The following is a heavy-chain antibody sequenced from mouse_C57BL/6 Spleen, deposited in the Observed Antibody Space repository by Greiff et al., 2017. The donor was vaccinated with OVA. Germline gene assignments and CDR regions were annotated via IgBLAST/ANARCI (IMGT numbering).Heavy chain of an antibody. V-gene: IGHV5-17*01. D-gene: IGHD2-5*01. CDR1: GFTFSDYG. CDR2: ISSGSSTI. J-gene: IGHJ2*01. CDR3: ARPPTHYSNSHYIDY. Sequence: EVQLQESGGGLVKPGGSLKLSCAASGFTFSDYGMHWVRQAPEKGLEWVAYISSGSSTIYYADTVKGRFTISRDNAKNTLILQLTSLRSEDPAMFYCARPPTHYSNSHYIDYWGQGTTLTVSS.